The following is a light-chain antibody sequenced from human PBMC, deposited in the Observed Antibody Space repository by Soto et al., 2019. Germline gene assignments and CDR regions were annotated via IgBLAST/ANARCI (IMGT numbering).Light chain of an antibody. V-gene: IGLV2-14*01. J-gene: IGLJ1*01. Sequence: QSLLTQPASVSGSPGQSITISCTGTISDVGGYNYVSWYQQHPGKAPKLMIYEVTNRPSGVSNRFSGSKSGNTASLTISGLQAEDEADYYCRSYTSRSTLVFGTGTKVTVL. CDR1: ISDVGGYNY. CDR2: EVT. CDR3: RSYTSRSTLV.